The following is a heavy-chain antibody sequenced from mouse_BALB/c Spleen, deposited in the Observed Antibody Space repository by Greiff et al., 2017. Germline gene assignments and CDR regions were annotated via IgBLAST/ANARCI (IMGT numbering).Heavy chain of an antibody. Sequence: EVKLVESGGGLVKPGGSLKLSCAASGFTFSSYAMSWVRQSPEKRLEWVAEISSGGSYTYYPDTVTGRFTISRDNAKNTLYLEMSSLRSEDTAMYYCAREDAGFAYWGQGTLVTVSA. CDR2: ISSGGSYT. CDR3: AREDAGFAY. V-gene: IGHV5-9-4*01. J-gene: IGHJ3*01. CDR1: GFTFSSYA.